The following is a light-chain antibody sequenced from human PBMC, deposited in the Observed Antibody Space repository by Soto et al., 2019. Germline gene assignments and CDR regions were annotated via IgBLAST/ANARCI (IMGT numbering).Light chain of an antibody. V-gene: IGLV2-8*01. J-gene: IGLJ3*02. CDR3: SSYAGSNNLDV. CDR2: EVS. Sequence: QSALTQPPSASGSPGQSVTISCTGTSSDDGGYNYVSWYQQHPGKAPKLMIYEVSKRPSGVPDRFSGSKSGNTASLTVSGLQAEDEADYYCSSYAGSNNLDVFGGGTKLTVL. CDR1: SSDDGGYNY.